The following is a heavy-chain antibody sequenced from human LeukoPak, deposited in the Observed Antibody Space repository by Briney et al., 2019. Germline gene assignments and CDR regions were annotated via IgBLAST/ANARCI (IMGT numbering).Heavy chain of an antibody. D-gene: IGHD3-22*01. CDR2: ISYDGSIK. V-gene: IGHV3-30-3*01. CDR1: GFTFSNFA. CDR3: ARATNMAYSYDSGGSSY. J-gene: IGHJ4*02. Sequence: PGGSLRLSCAASGFTFSNFAMHWVRQAPGKGLDWVAVISYDGSIKDYAQSVKGRFTISRDNSKSTLFLQMNSLRAEDTAVYYCARATNMAYSYDSGGSSYWGQGTLVTVSS.